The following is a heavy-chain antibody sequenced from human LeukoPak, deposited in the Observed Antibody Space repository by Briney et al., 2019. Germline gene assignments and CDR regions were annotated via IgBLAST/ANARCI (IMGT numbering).Heavy chain of an antibody. CDR1: GYSFTSYW. Sequence: RESLKISCKGSGYSFTSYWIGWVRQMSGKGLEWLGIINPGDSDTRYSPSFQGQVTISADKSISTANLQWSSLKASDTAMYYCARRIGSGWYDYWGQGTLVTVSS. CDR3: ARRIGSGWYDY. V-gene: IGHV5-51*01. CDR2: INPGDSDT. J-gene: IGHJ4*02. D-gene: IGHD6-19*01.